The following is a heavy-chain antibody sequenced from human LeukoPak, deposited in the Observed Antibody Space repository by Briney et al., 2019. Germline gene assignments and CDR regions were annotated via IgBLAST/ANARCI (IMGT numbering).Heavy chain of an antibody. CDR1: GGTFSSYA. CDR3: AFEGYNYGYN. D-gene: IGHD5-18*01. Sequence: SVKVSCKASGGTFSSYAINWVRQAPGQGLEWMGGVIPIFGTSNYARKFQGRVTITSDESTSTVYMELSSLRSDDTAIYYCAFEGYNYGYNWGQGTLVTVSS. J-gene: IGHJ4*02. V-gene: IGHV1-69*13. CDR2: VIPIFGTS.